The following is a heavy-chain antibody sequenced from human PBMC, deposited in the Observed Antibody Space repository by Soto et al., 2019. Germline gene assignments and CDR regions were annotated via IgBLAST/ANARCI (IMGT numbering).Heavy chain of an antibody. CDR3: ARDDPATYSSSWQH. CDR1: GGSISSYY. Sequence: SETLSLTCTVSGGSISSYYCSWIRQPAGKGLEWIGRIYTSGSTNYNPSLKSRVTMSVDTSKNQLSLKLSAVTAADKAVYYCARDDPATYSSSWQHWGQGTLVTVSS. D-gene: IGHD6-13*01. J-gene: IGHJ4*02. CDR2: IYTSGST. V-gene: IGHV4-4*07.